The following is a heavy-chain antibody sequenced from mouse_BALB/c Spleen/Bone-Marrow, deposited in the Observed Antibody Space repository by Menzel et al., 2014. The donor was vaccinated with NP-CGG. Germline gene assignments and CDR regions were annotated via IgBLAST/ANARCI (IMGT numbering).Heavy chain of an antibody. Sequence: EVQRVESGPELVKPGASVKMSCKASGYTFTSYVMHWVKQKPGQGLEWIGYINPYNDGTKYNEKFKGKATLASDKSSSTAYMEHSSLTSEDSAVYYCARRGRIAEALGYWGQGTTLTVSS. J-gene: IGHJ2*01. CDR2: INPYNDGT. CDR3: ARRGRIAEALGY. V-gene: IGHV1-14*01. D-gene: IGHD6-1*01. CDR1: GYTFTSYV.